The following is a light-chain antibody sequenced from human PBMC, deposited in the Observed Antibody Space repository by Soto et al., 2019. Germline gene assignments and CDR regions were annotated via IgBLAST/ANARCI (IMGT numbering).Light chain of an antibody. CDR1: QSIDSW. CDR3: QHYHDFQYT. Sequence: DIQMTQSPSTLSASVGDGVTITCRASQSIDSWLAWYQQKPGKAPKLLIYKATNLQSGVPSRFSGSGSGTDFSLTISSLQPVDSATYFCQHYHDFQYTFGPGTKLEI. V-gene: IGKV1-5*03. CDR2: KAT. J-gene: IGKJ2*01.